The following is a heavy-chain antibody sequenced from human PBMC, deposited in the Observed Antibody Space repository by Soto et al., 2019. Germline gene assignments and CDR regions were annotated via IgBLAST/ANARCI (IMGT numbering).Heavy chain of an antibody. CDR1: GGSFRGYY. D-gene: IGHD6-19*01. Sequence: SETLSLTCAVYGGSFRGYYWSWIRQPPGKGLEWIGEINHSGSTKYNPSLKRRVTISVDTSKNTFSLKLSSVTAADTAVYYCARDLSTWYGTGIDYWGQGTLVTVSS. V-gene: IGHV4-34*01. J-gene: IGHJ4*02. CDR2: INHSGST. CDR3: ARDLSTWYGTGIDY.